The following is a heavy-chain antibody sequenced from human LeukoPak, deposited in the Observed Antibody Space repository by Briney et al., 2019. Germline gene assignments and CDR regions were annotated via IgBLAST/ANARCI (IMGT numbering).Heavy chain of an antibody. D-gene: IGHD6-19*01. CDR1: GFTFSSYG. CDR2: ISYDGSNK. J-gene: IGHJ5*02. CDR3: AKVGSGWYGSLTNRFDP. Sequence: PGRSLRLSCAASGFTFSSYGMHWVRQAPGKGLEWVAVISYDGSNKYYADSVKGRFTIPRDNSKNTLYLQMNSLRAEDTAVYYCAKVGSGWYGSLTNRFDPWGQGTLVTVSS. V-gene: IGHV3-30*18.